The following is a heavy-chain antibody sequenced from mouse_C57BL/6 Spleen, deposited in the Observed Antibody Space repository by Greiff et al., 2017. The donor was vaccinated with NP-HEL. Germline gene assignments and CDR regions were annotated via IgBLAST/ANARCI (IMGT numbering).Heavy chain of an antibody. V-gene: IGHV5-17*01. CDR3: AREGNWDWYFDV. D-gene: IGHD4-1*01. CDR1: GFTFSDYG. J-gene: IGHJ1*03. Sequence: DVKLVESGGGLVKPGGSLKLSCAASGFTFSDYGMHWVRQAPEKGLEWVAYISSGSSTIYYADTVKGRFTISRDNAKNTLFLQMTSLRSEDTAMYYCAREGNWDWYFDVWGTGTTVTVSS. CDR2: ISSGSSTI.